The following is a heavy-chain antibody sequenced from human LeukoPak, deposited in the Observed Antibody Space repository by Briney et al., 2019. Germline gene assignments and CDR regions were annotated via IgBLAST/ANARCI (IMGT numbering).Heavy chain of an antibody. CDR1: GGTFSSYA. J-gene: IGHJ5*02. D-gene: IGHD6-6*01. V-gene: IGHV1-69*04. CDR2: IIPILGIA. Sequence: VASVKVSCKASGGTFSSYAISWVRQAPGQGLEWMGRIIPILGIANYAQKFQGRVTITADKSTSTAYMELSSLRSEDTAVYYCASEGSSSSFWFDPWGQGTLVTVSS. CDR3: ASEGSSSSFWFDP.